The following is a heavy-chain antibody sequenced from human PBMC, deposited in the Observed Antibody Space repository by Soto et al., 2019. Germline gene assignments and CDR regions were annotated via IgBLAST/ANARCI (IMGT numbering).Heavy chain of an antibody. V-gene: IGHV4-59*01. J-gene: IGHJ4*02. CDR2: IDYSGST. Sequence: SETLSLTCIVSGDSMTGANWGWFRRSPEKGLEWIGYIDYSGSTNYNPSLRSRITITIDTSSNQFSLNLASVTAADAAVYYCTRARYGDHFDSWGQGTLVTVSS. CDR1: GDSMTGAN. D-gene: IGHD4-17*01. CDR3: TRARYGDHFDS.